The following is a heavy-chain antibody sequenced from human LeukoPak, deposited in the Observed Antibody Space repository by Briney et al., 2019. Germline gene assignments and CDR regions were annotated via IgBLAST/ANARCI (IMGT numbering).Heavy chain of an antibody. J-gene: IGHJ6*03. D-gene: IGHD6-19*01. CDR2: INPSGGST. V-gene: IGHV1-46*01. Sequence: ASVKVSCKASGYTFTSYYMHWVRQAPGQGLEWMGIINPSGGSTSYAQKFQGRVTMTRDMSTSTVYMELSSLRSEDTAVYYCARDREQWLARYYYMDVWGKGTTVTVSS. CDR3: ARDREQWLARYYYMDV. CDR1: GYTFTSYY.